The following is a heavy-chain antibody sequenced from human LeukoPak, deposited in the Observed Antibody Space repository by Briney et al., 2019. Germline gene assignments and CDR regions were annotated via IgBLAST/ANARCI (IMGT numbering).Heavy chain of an antibody. CDR2: INHSGST. CDR3: ARGAVRKDAFDF. D-gene: IGHD4-11*01. J-gene: IGHJ3*01. Sequence: SETLSLTCAVYGGSFSNYNWTWIRQPPGKGLEWIGEINHSGSTNYNPSLKSRVTISVDTSKNQFSLKLSSVSAADTAVYYCARGAVRKDAFDFWGQGIMVTVSS. CDR1: GGSFSNYN. V-gene: IGHV4-34*01.